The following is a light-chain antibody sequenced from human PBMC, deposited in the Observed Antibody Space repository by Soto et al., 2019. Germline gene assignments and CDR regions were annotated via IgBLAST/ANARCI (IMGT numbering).Light chain of an antibody. J-gene: IGKJ5*01. CDR2: HAS. V-gene: IGKV1-33*01. CDR3: QQYSNLPLT. CDR1: QGINRY. Sequence: DIQMTQSPSSLSASVGDRVTITCQASQGINRYLNWYQQKPGKAPKLLIYHASSLETGVQSRFSGSGAGTDFTFTISRLQPEDTATYCCQQYSNLPLTFGRGTRLEIK.